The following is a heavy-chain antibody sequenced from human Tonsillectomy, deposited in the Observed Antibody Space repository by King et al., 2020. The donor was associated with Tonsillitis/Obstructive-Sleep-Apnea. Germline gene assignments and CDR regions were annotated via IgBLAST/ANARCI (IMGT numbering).Heavy chain of an antibody. CDR1: GFTVSSNY. CDR3: ARDGKRIGYCSSTSCYAGHYYYYYMDV. V-gene: IGHV3-66*01. J-gene: IGHJ6*03. Sequence: VQLVESGGGLVQPGGSLRLSCAASGFTVSSNYMSWVRQAPGKGLEWVSGIFSGGSTYYADSVKGRFTISSDNSKNTLYLQINSLRAEETAVYYCARDGKRIGYCSSTSCYAGHYYYYYMDVWGKGTTVTVSS. CDR2: IFSGGST. D-gene: IGHD2-2*01.